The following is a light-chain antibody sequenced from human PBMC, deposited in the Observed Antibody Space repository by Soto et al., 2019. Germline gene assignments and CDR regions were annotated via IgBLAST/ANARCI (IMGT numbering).Light chain of an antibody. J-gene: IGLJ1*01. CDR3: GSYTSTDTPFV. CDR1: STDVGGYNY. Sequence: QSSRAEPSCVSVSPGQSITISCTGTSTDVGGYNYVSWYQHHPGKGPKLIIYEVNNRPSGVSDRFSGSKSGNKASLTISNLEAEDESDYYCGSYTSTDTPFVFGTGTKVTVL. CDR2: EVN. V-gene: IGLV2-14*01.